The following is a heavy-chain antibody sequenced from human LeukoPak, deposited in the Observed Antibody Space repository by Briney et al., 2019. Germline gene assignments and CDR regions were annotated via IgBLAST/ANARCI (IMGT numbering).Heavy chain of an antibody. Sequence: SETLSLTCAVYGGSFSGYYWSWIRQPPGKGLEWIGEISHRGRTNYKPSLKSRVTLSVDTSKNQFSLKLSSVTAADTAVYYCARTVHSSRVFDYWGQGTLVTVSS. CDR1: GGSFSGYY. V-gene: IGHV4-34*01. CDR3: ARTVHSSRVFDY. D-gene: IGHD6-13*01. CDR2: ISHRGRT. J-gene: IGHJ4*02.